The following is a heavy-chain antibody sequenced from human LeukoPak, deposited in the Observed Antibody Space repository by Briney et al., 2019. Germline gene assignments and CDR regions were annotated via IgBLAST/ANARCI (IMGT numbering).Heavy chain of an antibody. CDR2: ISWNSGSI. Sequence: PGGSLRLSCAASGFTFDDYAMHWVRQAPGKGLEWVSGISWNSGSIGYADSVKGRFTISRDNAKNSLYLQMNSLRAEDTAVYYCAKDHGGGYSSGFDYWGQGTLVTVSS. CDR3: AKDHGGGYSSGFDY. J-gene: IGHJ4*02. CDR1: GFTFDDYA. D-gene: IGHD1-26*01. V-gene: IGHV3-9*01.